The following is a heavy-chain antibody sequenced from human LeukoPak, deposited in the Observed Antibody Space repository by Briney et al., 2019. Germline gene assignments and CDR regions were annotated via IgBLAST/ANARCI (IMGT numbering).Heavy chain of an antibody. CDR2: ISGSGGST. CDR1: GFTFSSYA. Sequence: GGSLRLSCAASGFTFSSYAMSWVRQAPGKGLEWVSAISGSGGSTYYADSVKGRFTISRDNSKNTLYLRMNSLRAEDTAVYYCAKSPSGDRYYFDYWGQGTLVTVSS. J-gene: IGHJ4*02. V-gene: IGHV3-23*01. CDR3: AKSPSGDRYYFDY. D-gene: IGHD4-17*01.